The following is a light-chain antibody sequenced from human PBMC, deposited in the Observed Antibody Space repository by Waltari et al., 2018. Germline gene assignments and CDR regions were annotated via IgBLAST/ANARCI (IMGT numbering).Light chain of an antibody. Sequence: LTHPPSAPGSPGHSLTTSCPGTGSDVGGLAYAPWYQQHPGKAPNRVIYDVNKRPSGVPDRFSGSKSGNTASLTVSGLQAEDEADYNCCSYAGRAAWVFGGGTKVTVL. CDR2: DVN. J-gene: IGLJ3*02. V-gene: IGLV2-8*01. CDR1: GSDVGGLAY. CDR3: CSYAGRAAWV.